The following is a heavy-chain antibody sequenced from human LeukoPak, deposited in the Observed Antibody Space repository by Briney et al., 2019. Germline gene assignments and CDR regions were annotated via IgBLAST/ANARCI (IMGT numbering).Heavy chain of an antibody. D-gene: IGHD3-22*01. CDR3: AKDLYDSSVYYYFYAMDV. J-gene: IGHJ6*02. CDR2: ISYDGSNK. CDR1: GFTFSSYG. V-gene: IGHV3-30*18. Sequence: GGSLRLSCAASGFTFSSYGMHWVRQAPGKGLEWVAVISYDGSNKYYADSVKGRFTISRDNSKNTLYLQMNSLRAEDTAVYYCAKDLYDSSVYYYFYAMDVWGQGTTVTVSS.